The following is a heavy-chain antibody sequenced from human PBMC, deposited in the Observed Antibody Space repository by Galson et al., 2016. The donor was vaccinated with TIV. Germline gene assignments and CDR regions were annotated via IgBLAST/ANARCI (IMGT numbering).Heavy chain of an antibody. CDR2: IYWNDDK. CDR1: GLSLTTGGLG. V-gene: IGHV2-5*01. Sequence: PALVKPTQTLTLTCTFSGLSLTTGGLGVGWIRQPPGKALEWLALIYWNDDKHYSPSLKNRLIITKDTSKNQVVLTLTNMDPVDTATYFCAHTRGDFWSGPYHFYFGMDVWGQGTTVTVSS. D-gene: IGHD3-3*01. J-gene: IGHJ6*02. CDR3: AHTRGDFWSGPYHFYFGMDV.